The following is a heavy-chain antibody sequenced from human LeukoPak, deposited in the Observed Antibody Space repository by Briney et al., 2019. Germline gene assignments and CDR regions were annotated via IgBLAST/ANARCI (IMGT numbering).Heavy chain of an antibody. CDR3: ARFIAAAGTEDY. Sequence: ASVKVSCKASGYTFTSYDINWVRQATGQGLEWMGWMNPNSGNTGYAQKFQGRVTMTRNTSISTAYVELSSLRSEDTAVYYCARFIAAAGTEDYWGQGTLVTVSS. CDR1: GYTFTSYD. CDR2: MNPNSGNT. V-gene: IGHV1-8*01. J-gene: IGHJ4*02. D-gene: IGHD6-13*01.